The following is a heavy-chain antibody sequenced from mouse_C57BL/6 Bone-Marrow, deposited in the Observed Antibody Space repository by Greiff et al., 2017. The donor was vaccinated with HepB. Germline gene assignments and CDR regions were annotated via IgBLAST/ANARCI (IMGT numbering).Heavy chain of an antibody. J-gene: IGHJ1*03. CDR1: GFSFNTYA. V-gene: IGHV10-1*01. D-gene: IGHD1-1*01. Sequence: EAGGGLVQPKGSLKLSCAASGFSFNTYAMNWVRQAPGKGLEWVARIRSKSNNYATYYADSVKDRFTISRDDSESMLYLQMNNLKTEDTAMYYCVRRGYYGIGYFDVWGTGTTVTVSS. CDR3: VRRGYYGIGYFDV. CDR2: IRSKSNNYAT.